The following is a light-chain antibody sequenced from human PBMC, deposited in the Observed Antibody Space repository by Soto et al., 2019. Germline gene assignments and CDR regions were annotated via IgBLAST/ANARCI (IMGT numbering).Light chain of an antibody. CDR3: QQVNVYPAT. J-gene: IGKJ4*01. CDR2: KAS. CDR1: QSISSW. Sequence: DIQMTQTPSTLSASVGDRVTITCRASQSISSWLAWYQQKPGKAPKLLIYKASTLKSGVPSRFSDGGSGTDFTITITSLQPEDFASYYCQQVNVYPATFGGGTKVDI. V-gene: IGKV1-5*03.